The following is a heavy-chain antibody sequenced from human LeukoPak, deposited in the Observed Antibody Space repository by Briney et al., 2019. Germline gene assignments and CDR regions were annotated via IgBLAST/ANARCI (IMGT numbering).Heavy chain of an antibody. J-gene: IGHJ5*02. D-gene: IGHD1-26*01. CDR2: ITGSGGST. V-gene: IGHV3-23*01. CDR3: AQKLVMGPTGGFDL. Sequence: PGGSLRLSCAASGFTFISYTMGWVRQAPGKGLEWVSTITGSGGSTSYADSVKGRFTISRDNSRSTLFLQMNSLRAEDTAVYYCAQKLVMGPTGGFDLWGQGTLVTVSS. CDR1: GFTFISYT.